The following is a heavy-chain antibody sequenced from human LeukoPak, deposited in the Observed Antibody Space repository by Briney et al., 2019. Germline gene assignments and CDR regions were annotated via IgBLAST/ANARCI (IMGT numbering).Heavy chain of an antibody. CDR3: AKDVSSVVITPPELF. Sequence: PGGSLRLSCAASGFTFSSYAMSWVRQAPGKGLEWVSAISGSGFSTYYADSVEGRFTISRDNSKNTLCLQMNSLRAEDTAVYYCAKDVSSVVITPPELFWGQRTLVTVSS. D-gene: IGHD3-22*01. CDR2: ISGSGFST. CDR1: GFTFSSYA. V-gene: IGHV3-23*01. J-gene: IGHJ4*02.